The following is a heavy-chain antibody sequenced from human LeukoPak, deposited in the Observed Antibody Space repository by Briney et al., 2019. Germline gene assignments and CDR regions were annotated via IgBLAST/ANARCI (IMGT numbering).Heavy chain of an antibody. Sequence: GGSLRLSCAASGFTFSTYATHWVRQAPGKGLEWVSIISYDGSNKFYADSVKGRFTISRDNSRNTLFLQMHSLRAEDTARYYCAKEHYRFGEPGTRWFDPWGQGTLVTVSS. V-gene: IGHV3-30*04. CDR2: ISYDGSNK. CDR3: AKEHYRFGEPGTRWFDP. D-gene: IGHD3-10*01. CDR1: GFTFSTYA. J-gene: IGHJ5*02.